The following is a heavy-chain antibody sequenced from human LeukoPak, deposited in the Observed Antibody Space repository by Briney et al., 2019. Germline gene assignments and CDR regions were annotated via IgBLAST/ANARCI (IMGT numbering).Heavy chain of an antibody. CDR1: GYTFTSYD. Sequence: GASVKVSCKASGYTFTSYDVNWVRQATGQGLEWMGWMNPNSGSTGYAQKFQGRVTITRNTSISTAYMEMSSLRSEDTAVYYCALTTDLGYSSSSIWGQGPLVTVSS. D-gene: IGHD6-6*01. CDR2: MNPNSGST. CDR3: ALTTDLGYSSSSI. V-gene: IGHV1-8*03. J-gene: IGHJ4*02.